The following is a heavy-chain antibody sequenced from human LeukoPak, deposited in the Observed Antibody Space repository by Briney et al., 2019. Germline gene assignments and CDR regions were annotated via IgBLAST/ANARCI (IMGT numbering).Heavy chain of an antibody. V-gene: IGHV3-21*06. J-gene: IGHJ3*02. Sequence: PGGSLRLSCAASGFTFSSHSMNWVRQAPGKGLEWVSSISSSSSYIYYADSVKGRFAISRDNSKNMLYLQMDSLRAEDTAVYYCAKEGDYYGSESYRDGFDMWGQGTMVTVSS. CDR2: ISSSSSYI. D-gene: IGHD3-10*01. CDR1: GFTFSSHS. CDR3: AKEGDYYGSESYRDGFDM.